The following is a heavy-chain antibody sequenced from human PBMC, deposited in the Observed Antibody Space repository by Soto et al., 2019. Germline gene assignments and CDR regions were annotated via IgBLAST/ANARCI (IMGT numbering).Heavy chain of an antibody. CDR2: INSDGSST. J-gene: IGHJ5*02. CDR1: GFTFSTYW. Sequence: GVSLRHSCAASGFTFSTYWMHWVRQAPGKGLVWVSRINSDGSSTSYADSVKGRFTISRDNAKNTLYLQMNSLRAEDTAVYYCAAKMLLDGSWGQGSLVIVSS. CDR3: AAKMLLDGS. D-gene: IGHD2-15*01. V-gene: IGHV3-74*01.